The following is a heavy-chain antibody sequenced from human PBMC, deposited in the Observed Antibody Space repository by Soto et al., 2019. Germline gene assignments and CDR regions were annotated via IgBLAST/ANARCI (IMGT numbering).Heavy chain of an antibody. V-gene: IGHV1-69*02. Sequence: SVKVSCKASGGTFSSYTISWVRQAPGQGLEWMGRVIPILGIANYAQKFQGRVTMTADKSTSTAYMELSSLSSEDTAVYYCARYEEGVTAPVNQFTFDYWAGGTLATV. CDR2: VIPILGIA. D-gene: IGHD3-10*01. J-gene: IGHJ4*02. CDR1: GGTFSSYT. CDR3: ARYEEGVTAPVNQFTFDY.